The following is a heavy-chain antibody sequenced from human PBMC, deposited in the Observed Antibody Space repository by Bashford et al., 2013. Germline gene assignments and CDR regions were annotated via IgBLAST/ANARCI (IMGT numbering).Heavy chain of an antibody. CDR3: TVAGVY. D-gene: IGHD2-15*01. CDR2: ISGNGVGT. CDR1: GFTFSNNV. V-gene: IGHV3-23*01. J-gene: IGHJ4*02. Sequence: GSLRLSCVASGFTFSNNVMSWVRQAPGKGLEWVASISGNGVGTPYADSVKGRFTISRDNSRNTLYLQMNSLRVEDTSMYYCTVAGVYWGQGTLVTVSS.